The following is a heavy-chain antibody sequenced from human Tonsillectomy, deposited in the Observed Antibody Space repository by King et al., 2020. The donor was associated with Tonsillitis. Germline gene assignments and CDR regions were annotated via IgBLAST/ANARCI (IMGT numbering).Heavy chain of an antibody. D-gene: IGHD1-26*01. V-gene: IGHV3-7*03. CDR2: INQDGSKK. CDR1: RFTFTHYW. CDR3: VATSDY. J-gene: IGHJ4*02. Sequence: VQLVESGGGLVQPGGSLRRSCAASRFTFTHYWMSWVRQAPGKGLECVANINQDGSKKYYVDSVKGRFTISRDNAKNSLFLQMNSLRAEDTAVYYCVATSDYWGQGTLVTVSS.